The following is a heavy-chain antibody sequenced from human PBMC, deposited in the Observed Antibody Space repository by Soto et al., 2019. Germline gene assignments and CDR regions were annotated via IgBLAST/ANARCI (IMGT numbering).Heavy chain of an antibody. Sequence: EVQLVESGGGLVQPGGSLRLSCAASGFTFSSYSMNWVRQAPGKGLEWVSYISSSSSTIYYADSVKGRCTIARDNAKNSLYLQMSSLRDEDTAVYYCARAGGNLNWFDPWGQGTLVTVSS. CDR2: ISSSSSTI. CDR3: ARAGGNLNWFDP. V-gene: IGHV3-48*02. CDR1: GFTFSSYS. D-gene: IGHD1-26*01. J-gene: IGHJ5*02.